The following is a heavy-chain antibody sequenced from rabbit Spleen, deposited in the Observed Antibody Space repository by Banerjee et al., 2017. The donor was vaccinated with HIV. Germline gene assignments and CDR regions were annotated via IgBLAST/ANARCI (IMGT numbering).Heavy chain of an antibody. CDR3: ARDLTGVIGWNFGW. V-gene: IGHV1S45*01. CDR2: INSGSSGSA. CDR1: GFDFSSRYW. D-gene: IGHD4-1*01. Sequence: QEQLEEYGGDLVKPEGSLTLTCTASGFDFSSRYWMCWVRQAPGKGLQWIACINSGSSGSAYYASWAKGRFTISKTSSTTVTLQMSSLTAADTATYFCARDLTGVIGWNFGWWGQGTLVTVS. J-gene: IGHJ3*01.